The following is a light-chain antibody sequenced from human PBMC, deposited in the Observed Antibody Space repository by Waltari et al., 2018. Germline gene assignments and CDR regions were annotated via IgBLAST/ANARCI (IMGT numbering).Light chain of an antibody. CDR3: AAWADSLSGYV. CDR2: NNN. J-gene: IGLJ1*01. CDR1: MSNIEGDI. Sequence: QSVLTQPPSASGTPGQRVTISCSGSMSNIEGDIISWLQHLPGRAPTLLIYNNNLGPAGAPSPFPASKAGTSASLAISGLQSEDEADYYCAAWADSLSGYVFGTGTKVTVL. V-gene: IGLV1-44*01.